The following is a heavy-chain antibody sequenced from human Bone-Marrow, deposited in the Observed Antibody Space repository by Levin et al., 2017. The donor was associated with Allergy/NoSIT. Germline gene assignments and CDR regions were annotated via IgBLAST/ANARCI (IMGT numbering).Heavy chain of an antibody. V-gene: IGHV5-51*01. CDR1: GYTFTNYW. J-gene: IGHJ4*02. CDR2: IFPGDSDT. Sequence: KRGESLKISCAASGYTFTNYWIGWVRQVPGKGLEWMGIIFPGDSDTTYSPSFEGQVTISADKSISTAYLQWNRLKPSDTAMYYCAGIRRFGESLEVGFDHWGQGTLVTVSS. D-gene: IGHD3-10*01. CDR3: AGIRRFGESLEVGFDH.